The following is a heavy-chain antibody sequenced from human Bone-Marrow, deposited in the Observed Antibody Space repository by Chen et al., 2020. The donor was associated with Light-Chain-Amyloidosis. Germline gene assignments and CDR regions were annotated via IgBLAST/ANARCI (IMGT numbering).Heavy chain of an antibody. D-gene: IGHD3-10*01. CDR3: TRKGGYFDF. V-gene: IGHV3-23*04. Sequence: EVQLVESGGGSVQPGGSLRLSCATSGFNFSSFGMSWVRQAPGKGLEWVSTVSGSTVSTYYAGAVKGRFIISRDNSKSTLYLQMNSLRAGDTAVYFCTRKGGYFDFWGQGSLVTVSS. J-gene: IGHJ4*02. CDR2: VSGSTVST. CDR1: GFNFSSFG.